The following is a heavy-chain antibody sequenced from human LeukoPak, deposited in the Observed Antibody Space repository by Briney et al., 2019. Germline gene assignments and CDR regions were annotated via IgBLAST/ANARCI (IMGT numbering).Heavy chain of an antibody. Sequence: SETLSLTCTVSGGSISSYYWSWIRQPPGKGLEWIGYIYYSGSTNYDPSLKSRVTISVDTSKNQFSLRLSSVTAADTAVYYCARVTGYMIEDYFDYWGQGTLVTVSS. CDR3: ARVTGYMIEDYFDY. V-gene: IGHV4-59*01. J-gene: IGHJ4*02. CDR1: GGSISSYY. D-gene: IGHD3-22*01. CDR2: IYYSGST.